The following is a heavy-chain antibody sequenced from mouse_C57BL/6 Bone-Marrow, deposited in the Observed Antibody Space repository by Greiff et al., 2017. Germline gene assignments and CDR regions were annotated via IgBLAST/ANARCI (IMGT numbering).Heavy chain of an antibody. CDR3: AIRVTRDFDY. V-gene: IGHV1-64*01. Sequence: QVQLQQPGAELVKPGASVKLSCKASGYTFTSYWMHWVKQRPGQGLEWIGMIHPTSGSTNYNAKFKSKATLTVDKSSSTAYMQLSSLTSEDSAVYYGAIRVTRDFDYWGQGTTLTVSS. J-gene: IGHJ2*01. CDR2: IHPTSGST. D-gene: IGHD2-2*01. CDR1: GYTFTSYW.